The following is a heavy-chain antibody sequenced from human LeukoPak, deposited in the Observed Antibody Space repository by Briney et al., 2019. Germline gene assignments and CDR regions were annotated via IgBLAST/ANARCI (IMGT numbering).Heavy chain of an antibody. D-gene: IGHD2/OR15-2a*01. CDR3: ARDLDINIEYKGFDYYHFGMDV. CDR1: GFTFSATW. CDR2: ISSSSKYI. V-gene: IGHV3-21*01. Sequence: PGGSLRLSCAASGFTFSATWMNWVRQAPGKGLEWVSSISSSSKYIYYADSVKGRFTISRDSAKNSLYLQVNSLRAEDTAVYYCARDLDINIEYKGFDYYHFGMDVWGQGTTVTVSS. J-gene: IGHJ6*02.